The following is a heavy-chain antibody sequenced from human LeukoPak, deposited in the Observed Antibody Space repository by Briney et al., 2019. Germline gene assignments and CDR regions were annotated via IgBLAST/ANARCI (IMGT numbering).Heavy chain of an antibody. D-gene: IGHD7-27*01. J-gene: IGHJ4*02. CDR2: IYYSGST. CDR1: GGSISSYY. V-gene: IGHV4-59*08. Sequence: SETLSLTCTVSGGSISSYYWSWIRQPPGKGLEWIGYIYYSGSTNYNPSLKSRLTISVDTSKNQFSLKLTSVTAADTAVYYCARHKTWGPFDYWGQGNLVTVSS. CDR3: ARHKTWGPFDY.